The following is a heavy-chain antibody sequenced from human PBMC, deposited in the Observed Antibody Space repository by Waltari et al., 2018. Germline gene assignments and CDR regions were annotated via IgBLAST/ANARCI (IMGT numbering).Heavy chain of an antibody. J-gene: IGHJ5*02. V-gene: IGHV4-59*11. Sequence: QVQLQESGPGLVKPSETLSLTCTVSGGSISSHYWSWIRQPPGKGLEWIGYIYYSGSTNYNPSLKSRVTRSVDTAKNQFSLKLSAVTAADTAVYYCARDRQKSYYDFWSGPSNWFDPWGQGTLVTVSS. D-gene: IGHD3-3*01. CDR1: GGSISSHY. CDR3: ARDRQKSYYDFWSGPSNWFDP. CDR2: IYYSGST.